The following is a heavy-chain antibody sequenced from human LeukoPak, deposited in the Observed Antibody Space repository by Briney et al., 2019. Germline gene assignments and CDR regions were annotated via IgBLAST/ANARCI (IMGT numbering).Heavy chain of an antibody. V-gene: IGHV3-30*02. CDR2: IRSDGSNK. J-gene: IGHJ4*02. D-gene: IGHD3-10*01. CDR1: GFTFSGYG. Sequence: GGSLRLSCAASGFTFSGYGMHWVRQAPGKGLEWLSFIRSDGSNKYYADSAKGRFTISRDNPKNTLYLQMNSLRVEDTAVYYCAIQYGSGTYANEFDYWGQGSLVTVSS. CDR3: AIQYGSGTYANEFDY.